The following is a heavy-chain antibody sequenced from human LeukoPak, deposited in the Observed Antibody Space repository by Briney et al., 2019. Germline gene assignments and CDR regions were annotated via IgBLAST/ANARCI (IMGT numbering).Heavy chain of an antibody. CDR1: GFTFSVSW. CDR2: IKQDGSVQ. Sequence: GGSLRLSCAASGFTFSVSWMSWVRQAPGKGLEWVANIKQDGSVQSYVDSVKGRFTISRDNAKNTLYLQMNSLRAEDTAVYYCAADLGYCSSTSCRNWFDPWGQGTLVTVSS. D-gene: IGHD2-2*01. V-gene: IGHV3-7*01. J-gene: IGHJ5*02. CDR3: AADLGYCSSTSCRNWFDP.